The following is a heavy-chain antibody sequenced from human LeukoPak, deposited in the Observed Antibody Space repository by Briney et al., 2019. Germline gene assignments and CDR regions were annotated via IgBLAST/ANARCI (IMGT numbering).Heavy chain of an antibody. CDR1: GGSISSGGYY. J-gene: IGHJ5*02. CDR2: IYYSGST. Sequence: PSQTLSLTCTVSGGSISSGGYYWSWIRQHPGKGLEWIGYIYYSGSTYYNPSLKSRVTISVDTSKNQFSLKLSSVTAADTAVYYCARGRAVINWFDPWGQGTLVTVSS. CDR3: ARGRAVINWFDP. V-gene: IGHV4-31*03. D-gene: IGHD4-11*01.